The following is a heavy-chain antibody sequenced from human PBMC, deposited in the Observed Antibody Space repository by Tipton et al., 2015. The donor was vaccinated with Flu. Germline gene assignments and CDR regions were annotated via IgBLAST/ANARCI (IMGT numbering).Heavy chain of an antibody. D-gene: IGHD2-21*02. CDR3: ATHCVGVCSHAFDI. Sequence: TLSLTCAVYGGSFSGYYWSWIRQPPGKGLEWIGEINHSGNTNYNPSLKSRVTISGDTSKNQFSLKLSSVTAAYTAVYYCATHCVGVCSHAFDIWGQGTMVTVSS. CDR1: GGSFSGYY. CDR2: INHSGNT. J-gene: IGHJ3*02. V-gene: IGHV4-34*01.